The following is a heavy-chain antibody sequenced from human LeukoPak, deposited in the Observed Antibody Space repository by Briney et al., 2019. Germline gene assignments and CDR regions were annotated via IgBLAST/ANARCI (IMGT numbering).Heavy chain of an antibody. Sequence: GGSLILSCAASGFTFSAYSMYWVRQAPGKGLEYVSGIGGVGGSTHYTDSVQGRFIISRDNSKNTPYLHMDSLRGEDMAVYYCARKTLGTFDYWGQGTLVTVSS. CDR1: GFTFSAYS. V-gene: IGHV3-64*02. CDR3: ARKTLGTFDY. J-gene: IGHJ4*02. D-gene: IGHD3-16*01. CDR2: IGGVGGST.